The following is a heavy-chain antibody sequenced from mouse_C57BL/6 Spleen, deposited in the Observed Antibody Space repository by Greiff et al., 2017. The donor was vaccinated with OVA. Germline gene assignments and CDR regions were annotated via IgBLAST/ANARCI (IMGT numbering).Heavy chain of an antibody. V-gene: IGHV1-52*01. CDR2: IDPSDSET. Sequence: VKLQQPGAELVRPGSSVKLSCKASGYTFTSYWMHWVKQRPIQGLEWIGNIDPSDSETHYNQKFKDKATLTVDKSSSTAYMQLSSLTSEDSAVYYCARGGIYDGYYVDYWGQGTTLTVSS. D-gene: IGHD2-3*01. CDR3: ARGGIYDGYYVDY. J-gene: IGHJ2*01. CDR1: GYTFTSYW.